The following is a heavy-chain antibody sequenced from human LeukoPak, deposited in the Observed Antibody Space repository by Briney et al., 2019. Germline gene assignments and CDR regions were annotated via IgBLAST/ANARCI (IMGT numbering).Heavy chain of an antibody. Sequence: GGSLRLSCAASGFTFSSYAMSWVRQAPGKGLEWVSAISGSGGSTYYADSVKGRFTISRDNSKNTLYLQMYSLRAEDTAMYYCARYSGTYRDYWGQGTLVTVSS. D-gene: IGHD1-26*01. CDR1: GFTFSSYA. V-gene: IGHV3-23*01. CDR2: ISGSGGST. J-gene: IGHJ4*02. CDR3: ARYSGTYRDY.